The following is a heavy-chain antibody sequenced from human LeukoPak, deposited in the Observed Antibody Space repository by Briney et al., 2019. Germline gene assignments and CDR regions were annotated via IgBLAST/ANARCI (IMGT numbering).Heavy chain of an antibody. J-gene: IGHJ4*02. CDR1: GGSFSGYY. V-gene: IGHV4-34*01. D-gene: IGHD3-22*01. CDR3: ARGGPYYYDSSGYCLDY. Sequence: SETLSLTCAVYGGSFSGYYWSWIRQPPGKGLEWIGEINHSGSTNYNPSLKSRVTISVDTSKNQFSLKLSSVTAADTAVYYCARGGPYYYDSSGYCLDYWGRGTLVTVSS. CDR2: INHSGST.